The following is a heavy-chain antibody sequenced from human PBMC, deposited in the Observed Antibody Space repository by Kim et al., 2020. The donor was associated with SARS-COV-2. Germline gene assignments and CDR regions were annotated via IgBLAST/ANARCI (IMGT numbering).Heavy chain of an antibody. D-gene: IGHD6-13*01. V-gene: IGHV4-59*01. Sequence: YNPTLKGRVTISGDTSKNQFSLKLSSVTAADTAVYYCAREGAAGPGYFQHWGQGTLVTVSS. J-gene: IGHJ1*01. CDR3: AREGAAGPGYFQH.